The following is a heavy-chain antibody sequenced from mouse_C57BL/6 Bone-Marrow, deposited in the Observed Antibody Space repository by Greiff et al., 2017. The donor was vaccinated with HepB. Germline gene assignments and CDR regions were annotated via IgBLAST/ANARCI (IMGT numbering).Heavy chain of an antibody. CDR3: ARKGYYSNYVMDY. D-gene: IGHD2-5*01. CDR2: IYPGGGYT. V-gene: IGHV1-63*01. Sequence: QVQLQQSGAELVRPGTSVKMSCKASGYTFTNYWIGWAKQRPGHGLEWIGDIYPGGGYTNSNEKFKGKATLTADKSSSTAYMQFSSLTSEDSAIYYCARKGYYSNYVMDYWGQGTSVTVSS. CDR1: GYTFTNYW. J-gene: IGHJ4*01.